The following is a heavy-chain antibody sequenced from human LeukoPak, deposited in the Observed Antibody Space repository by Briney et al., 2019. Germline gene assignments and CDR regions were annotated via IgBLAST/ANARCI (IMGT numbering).Heavy chain of an antibody. CDR3: ARISRVAGRWDY. D-gene: IGHD6-19*01. CDR1: GYTFTGYY. Sequence: GASVKVSCKASGYTFTGYYMHWVRQAPGPGLEWMGWINPNSGGTNYAQKFQGRVTMTRDTSISKAYMELSRLRSDDTAVYYCARISRVAGRWDYWGQGTLVTVSS. J-gene: IGHJ4*02. CDR2: INPNSGGT. V-gene: IGHV1-2*02.